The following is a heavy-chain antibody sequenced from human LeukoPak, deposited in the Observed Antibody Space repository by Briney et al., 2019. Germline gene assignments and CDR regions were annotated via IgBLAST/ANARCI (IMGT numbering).Heavy chain of an antibody. V-gene: IGHV1-8*01. D-gene: IGHD6-13*01. J-gene: IGHJ6*02. CDR3: ATGGPYSSSWYSNYYYYGMDV. Sequence: GASVKVSCKASGYTFTSYDINWVRQATGQGLEWMGWMNPNSGNTGYAQKFQGRVTMTRNTSISTAYMELSSLRSEDTAVYYCATGGPYSSSWYSNYYYYGMDVWGQGTTVTVSS. CDR2: MNPNSGNT. CDR1: GYTFTSYD.